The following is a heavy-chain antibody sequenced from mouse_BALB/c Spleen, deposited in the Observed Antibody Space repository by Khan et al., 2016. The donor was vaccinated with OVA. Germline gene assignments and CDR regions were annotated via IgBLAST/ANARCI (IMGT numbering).Heavy chain of an antibody. J-gene: IGHJ3*01. CDR1: GFTFSDYG. Sequence: EVELVESGGGLVQPGGSRKLSCAASGFTFSDYGMAWIRQGPGKGPEWITFISSLAYNFYYADTVTGRFTISRENAKNTLYLEMHSLRSEDTDRYDCARGGTGGLSYWGQGTLVTVSA. CDR2: ISSLAYNF. V-gene: IGHV5-15*02. CDR3: ARGGTGGLSY. D-gene: IGHD3-1*01.